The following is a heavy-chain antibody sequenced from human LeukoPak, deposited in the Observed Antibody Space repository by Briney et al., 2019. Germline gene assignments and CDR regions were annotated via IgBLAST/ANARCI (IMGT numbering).Heavy chain of an antibody. Sequence: SETLSLTCTVSGYSISSGYYWGWIRQPPGKGLEWIGSIYHSGSTYYNPSLKSRVTISVDTSKNQFSLKLSSVTAADTAVYYCARGTSTGWTFFDYWGQGTLVTVSS. D-gene: IGHD2-8*02. CDR3: ARGTSTGWTFFDY. CDR2: IYHSGST. J-gene: IGHJ4*02. V-gene: IGHV4-38-2*02. CDR1: GYSISSGYY.